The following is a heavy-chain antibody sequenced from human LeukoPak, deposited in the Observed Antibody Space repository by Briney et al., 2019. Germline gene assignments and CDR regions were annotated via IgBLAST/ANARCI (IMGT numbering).Heavy chain of an antibody. V-gene: IGHV4-4*07. D-gene: IGHD3-3*01. J-gene: IGHJ6*03. CDR1: GGSISSYY. CDR2: IYTSGST. Sequence: SETLSPTCTVSGGSISSYYWSWIRQPAGKGLEWIGRIYTSGSTNYNPSLKSRVTISVDKSKNQFSLKLSSVTAADTAVYYCAGGRITIFGVVPRHYYYYMDVWGKGTTVTVSS. CDR3: AGGRITIFGVVPRHYYYYMDV.